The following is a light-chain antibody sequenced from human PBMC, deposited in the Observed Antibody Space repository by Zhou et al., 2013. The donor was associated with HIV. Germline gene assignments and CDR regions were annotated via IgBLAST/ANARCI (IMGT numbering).Light chain of an antibody. V-gene: IGKV3-15*01. CDR2: DAS. CDR1: ESVRSY. J-gene: IGKJ4*01. CDR3: QQYNNWPPPLT. Sequence: ETVLTQSPETLSASPGDRVTLSCRASESVRSYLAWYQHQPGQAPSLLIYDASIRATGVPARFSGSGSGRDFTLTISSLQSEDFAVYYCQQYNNWPPPLTFGGGTKVEIK.